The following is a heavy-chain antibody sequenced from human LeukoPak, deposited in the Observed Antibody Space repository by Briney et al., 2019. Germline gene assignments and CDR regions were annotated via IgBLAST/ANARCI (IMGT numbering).Heavy chain of an antibody. Sequence: SETLSLTCTVSGGSISSGDYYWSWIRQPPGKGLEWIGYIYHSGSTYYNPSLKSRVNISLDRSKNQFSLELSSVTAADTAVYYCATGGSSWFRYYYYGMDVWGQGITVTVSS. D-gene: IGHD6-13*01. CDR1: GGSISSGDYY. J-gene: IGHJ6*02. V-gene: IGHV4-30-2*01. CDR3: ATGGSSWFRYYYYGMDV. CDR2: IYHSGST.